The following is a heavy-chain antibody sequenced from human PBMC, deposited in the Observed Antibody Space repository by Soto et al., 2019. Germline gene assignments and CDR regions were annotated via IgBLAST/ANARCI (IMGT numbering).Heavy chain of an antibody. V-gene: IGHV4-4*02. Sequence: QVQLQESGPGLVKPSGTLSLTCAVSGGSINNNNWWSWVRQSPGKGLEWIGEIYHTGSTNYNPSPESRGTMLVDKSKNQIALKVTSVTATDTAVYYCARGGLSRVRGFRGSNNMDVWGQETTVTVSS. CDR1: GGSINNNNW. CDR2: IYHTGST. J-gene: IGHJ6*02. CDR3: ARGGLSRVRGFRGSNNMDV. D-gene: IGHD3-10*01.